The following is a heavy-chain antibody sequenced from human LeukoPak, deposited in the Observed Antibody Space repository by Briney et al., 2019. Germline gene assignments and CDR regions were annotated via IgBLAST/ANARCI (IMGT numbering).Heavy chain of an antibody. V-gene: IGHV4-30-4*01. D-gene: IGHD1-14*01. CDR1: GGSISSGDYY. J-gene: IGHJ6*02. CDR3: VRVNRYYYYGMDV. Sequence: SQTLSLTCTVSGGSISSGDYYWSWIRQPPGKGLEWIGYIYYSGSTYYNPSLKSRVTISVDTSKNQFSLKLNSVTAADTAVYYCVRVNRYYYYGMDVWGQGTTVTVSS. CDR2: IYYSGST.